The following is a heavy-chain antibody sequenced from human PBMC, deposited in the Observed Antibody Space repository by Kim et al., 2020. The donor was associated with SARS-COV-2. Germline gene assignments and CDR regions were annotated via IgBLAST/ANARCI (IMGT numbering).Heavy chain of an antibody. CDR3: ATAAGVTYSTPTDAFDI. Sequence: GGSLRLSCAASRFNINKNDMHWVRQAPGKGLEWVAVISSDGRKKSYAEALKGRFTISRDNAKNTLSLQMNSLRVEDTAVYYCATAAGVTYSTPTDAFDI. V-gene: IGHV3-30*03. CDR1: RFNINKND. CDR2: ISSDGRKK. J-gene: IGHJ3*02. D-gene: IGHD2-15*01.